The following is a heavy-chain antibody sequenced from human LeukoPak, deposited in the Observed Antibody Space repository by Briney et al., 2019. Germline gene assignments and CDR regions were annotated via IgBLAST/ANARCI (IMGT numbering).Heavy chain of an antibody. D-gene: IGHD4-17*01. CDR1: GGSINDYY. CDR3: ARHDYGDTRDY. J-gene: IGHJ4*02. Sequence: SETLSLTCTVPGGSINDYYWSWIRQPPGKGLEWIGYIHYSGRINYNPSLKSRVTISVDTTKIQFSLRPPSVTAADKAGHYCARHDYGDTRDYWGPGTLVTVSS. V-gene: IGHV4-59*01. CDR2: IHYSGRI.